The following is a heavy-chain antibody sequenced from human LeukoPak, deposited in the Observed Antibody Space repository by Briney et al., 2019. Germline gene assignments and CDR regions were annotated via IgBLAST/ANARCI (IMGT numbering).Heavy chain of an antibody. CDR1: GGSTSSGSYY. CDR2: IYTSGST. J-gene: IGHJ5*02. V-gene: IGHV4-61*02. D-gene: IGHD3-10*01. CDR3: ARMGYYGSGSWNWFDP. Sequence: SQTLSLTCTVSGGSTSSGSYYWSWIRQPAGKGLEWIGRIYTSGSTNYNPSLKSRVTISVDTSKNQFSLKLSSVTAADTAVYYCARMGYYGSGSWNWFDPWGQGTLVTVSS.